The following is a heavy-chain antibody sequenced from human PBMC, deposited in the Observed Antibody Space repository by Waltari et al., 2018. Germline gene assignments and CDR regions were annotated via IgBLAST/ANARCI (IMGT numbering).Heavy chain of an antibody. CDR1: GGTFSSYA. V-gene: IGHV1-69*01. CDR2: IIPIVGTA. D-gene: IGHD6-13*01. Sequence: QVQLVQSGAEVKKPGSSVKVSCKASGGTFSSYAISWVRQAPGQGLEWMGGIIPIVGTANYAQKFQGRVTITADESTSTAYMELSSLRSEDTAVYYCARDFGIAAAGGVAFDIWGQGTMVTVSS. J-gene: IGHJ3*02. CDR3: ARDFGIAAAGGVAFDI.